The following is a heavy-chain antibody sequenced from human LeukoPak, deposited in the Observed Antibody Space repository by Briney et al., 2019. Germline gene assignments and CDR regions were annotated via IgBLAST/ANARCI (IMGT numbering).Heavy chain of an antibody. CDR3: ARDIPRGASHLDY. V-gene: IGHV3-7*01. CDR2: IKKDGSEK. Sequence: PGGSLRLSCVVSGFSFSDYLMSWVRQAPGKGLEWVANIKKDGSEKYYVDSVKGRFTISRDNAKSSLYLQMNSLRVEDTAVYYCARDIPRGASHLDYWGQGTLVTVSS. J-gene: IGHJ4*02. CDR1: GFSFSDYL. D-gene: IGHD1-26*01.